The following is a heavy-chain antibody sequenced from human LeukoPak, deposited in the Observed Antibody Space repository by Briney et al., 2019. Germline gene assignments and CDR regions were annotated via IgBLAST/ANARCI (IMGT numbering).Heavy chain of an antibody. V-gene: IGHV1-46*01. CDR3: ARDQEGFDY. J-gene: IGHJ4*02. Sequence: ASVKVSCKASGYTFTSNYIHWVRQAPGQGLEWMGMIYPRDGSTSYAQKFQGRVTGTRDTSTSTVHKELSGLRSEDTAVYYCARDQEGFDYWGQGAMVNVSS. CDR2: IYPRDGST. CDR1: GYTFTSNY.